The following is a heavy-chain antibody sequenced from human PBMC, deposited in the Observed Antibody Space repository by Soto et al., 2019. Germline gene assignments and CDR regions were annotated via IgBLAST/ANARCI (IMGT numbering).Heavy chain of an antibody. Sequence: ASVKVSCKASGGSFSTYGINWVRLAPGQGLEWMGGIIPKFGTTNYAQKFQGRVTITADESTSTAYMELSSLRSEDTAVYYCARGYDYYYGSGRRSPDYWGQGTLVTVSS. CDR2: IIPKFGTT. V-gene: IGHV1-69*13. CDR1: GGSFSTYG. D-gene: IGHD3-10*01. J-gene: IGHJ4*02. CDR3: ARGYDYYYGSGRRSPDY.